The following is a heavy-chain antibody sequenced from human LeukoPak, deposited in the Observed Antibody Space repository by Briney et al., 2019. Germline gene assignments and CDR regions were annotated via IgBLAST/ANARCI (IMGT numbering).Heavy chain of an antibody. Sequence: GASVKVSCKASGGTFSSYAISWVRQAPGQGLEWMGGIIPIFGTANYAQKFQGRVTITTDESTSTAYMELSSLRSEDTAVYYCARGKPVGADRGYYYYYYMDVWGKGTTVTVSS. CDR3: ARGKPVGADRGYYYYYYMDV. V-gene: IGHV1-69*05. D-gene: IGHD1-14*01. CDR1: GGTFSSYA. J-gene: IGHJ6*03. CDR2: IIPIFGTA.